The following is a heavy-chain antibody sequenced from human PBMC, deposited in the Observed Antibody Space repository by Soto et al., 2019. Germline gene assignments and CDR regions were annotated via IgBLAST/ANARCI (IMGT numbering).Heavy chain of an antibody. D-gene: IGHD3-16*01. CDR1: VFTFISYG. Sequence: PGWSLRLSCASSVFTFISYGMHWVRQAPGKGLEWVAFIWHDGGNKFYAESVKGRFTISRDNSKNTLYLQMTSLSAEDTAMYYCARDGDVNTGFGKDYWGQGTLVTVSS. CDR3: ARDGDVNTGFGKDY. CDR2: IWHDGGNK. J-gene: IGHJ4*02. V-gene: IGHV3-33*01.